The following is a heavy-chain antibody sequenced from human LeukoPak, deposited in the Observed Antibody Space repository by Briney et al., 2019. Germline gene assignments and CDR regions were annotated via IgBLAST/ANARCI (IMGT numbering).Heavy chain of an antibody. Sequence: SETLSLTCAVYGGSFSGYYWSWIRQPPGKGLEWIGEINHSGSTNYNPSLKSRVTISVDTSKNQFSLKLSSVTAADTAVYYCARDPFYYYDSSGSTTWGQGTLVTVSS. D-gene: IGHD3-22*01. CDR3: ARDPFYYYDSSGSTT. CDR2: INHSGST. CDR1: GGSFSGYY. J-gene: IGHJ4*02. V-gene: IGHV4-34*01.